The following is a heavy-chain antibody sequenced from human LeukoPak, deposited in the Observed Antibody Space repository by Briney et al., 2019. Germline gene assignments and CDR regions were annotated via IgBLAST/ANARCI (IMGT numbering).Heavy chain of an antibody. CDR2: MYYSGST. CDR1: GGSISSGDYY. Sequence: SETLSLTCTVSGGSISSGDYYWSWIRQPPGKGLEWIGYMYYSGSTYYNPSLKSRVTISVDTSKNQFSLKLSSVTAADTAVYYCATYCSSTSCYTVDAFDIWGQGTMVTVSS. V-gene: IGHV4-30-4*01. D-gene: IGHD2-2*02. CDR3: ATYCSSTSCYTVDAFDI. J-gene: IGHJ3*02.